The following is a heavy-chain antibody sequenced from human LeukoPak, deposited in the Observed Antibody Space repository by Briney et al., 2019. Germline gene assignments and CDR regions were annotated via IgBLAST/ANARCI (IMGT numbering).Heavy chain of an antibody. V-gene: IGHV3-43*01. CDR2: ITWDGGSK. Sequence: GGSLRLSCAASGFPFDDYSMHWVRQVPGKGLQWVSVITWDGGSKFYADSVKGRFTISRDNSKKSLSLQMYGLSLEDTALYYCARERGRVIDYCGQGTLVTVSS. CDR3: ARERGRVIDY. CDR1: GFPFDDYS. D-gene: IGHD1-26*01. J-gene: IGHJ4*02.